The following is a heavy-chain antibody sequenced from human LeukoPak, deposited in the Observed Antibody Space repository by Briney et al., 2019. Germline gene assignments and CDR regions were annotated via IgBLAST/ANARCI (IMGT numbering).Heavy chain of an antibody. CDR1: GGSFSGYY. D-gene: IGHD3-3*01. Sequence: SETLSLTCAVYGGSFSGYYWSWIRQPPGKGLEGIGEINHSGSTNYNPSLKSRVTISVDTSKNQFSLKLSSVTAADTAVYYCARVRRVTIFGVVTAYYFDYWGQGTLVTVSS. CDR2: INHSGST. V-gene: IGHV4-34*01. CDR3: ARVRRVTIFGVVTAYYFDY. J-gene: IGHJ4*02.